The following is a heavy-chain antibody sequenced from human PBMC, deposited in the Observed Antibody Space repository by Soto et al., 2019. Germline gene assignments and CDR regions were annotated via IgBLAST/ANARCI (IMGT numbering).Heavy chain of an antibody. CDR3: ARVLVNYDFWSGYYRNWFDP. J-gene: IGHJ5*02. Sequence: QVQLVQSGAEVKKPGSSVKVSCKASGGTFSSYAISWVRQAPGQGLEWMGGIIPIFGTANYAQKFQGRDTITAKESTSTACMERSSLRSEVTAVYYCARVLVNYDFWSGYYRNWFDPWGQGTLVTVSS. V-gene: IGHV1-69*01. CDR2: IIPIFGTA. D-gene: IGHD3-3*01. CDR1: GGTFSSYA.